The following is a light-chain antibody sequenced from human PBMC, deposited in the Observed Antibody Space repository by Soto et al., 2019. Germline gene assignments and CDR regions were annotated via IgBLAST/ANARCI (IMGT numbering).Light chain of an antibody. CDR1: QSISSY. V-gene: IGKV1-39*01. Sequence: DLQMTQSPSSLSASVGDRVTITCRASQSISSYLNWYQQKPGKAPKLLIYAASSLQSGVPSRFSGSGSGTDFTLTISSLQPEDFATYYCQQSYSTPPWTFGQGTKVDIK. CDR2: AAS. J-gene: IGKJ1*01. CDR3: QQSYSTPPWT.